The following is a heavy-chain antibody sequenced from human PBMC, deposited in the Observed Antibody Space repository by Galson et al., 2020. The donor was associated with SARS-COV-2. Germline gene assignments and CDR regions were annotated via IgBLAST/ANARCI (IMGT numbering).Heavy chain of an antibody. V-gene: IGHV3-21*01. Sequence: GGSLRLSCAASGFTFSSYSMNWVRQAPGKGLEWVSSISSGSSYIHYADSVKGRFTISRDNAKNSLYLQMNTLRVEDTAVYYCARVGGMATTPARYYFCALDVWGQGTTVTVSS. CDR3: ARVGGMATTPARYYFCALDV. J-gene: IGHJ6*02. D-gene: IGHD2-15*01. CDR1: GFTFSSYS. CDR2: ISSGSSYI.